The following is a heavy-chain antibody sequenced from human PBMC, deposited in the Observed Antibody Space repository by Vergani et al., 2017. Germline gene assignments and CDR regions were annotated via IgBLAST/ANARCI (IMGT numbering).Heavy chain of an antibody. CDR2: ISYDGSNK. Sequence: VQLVESGGGLVKPGGSLRLSCAASGFTFSSYGMHWVRQAPGKGLEWVAVISYDGSNKYYADSVKGRFTISRDNSKNTLYLQMNSLRAEDTAVYYCAKDLMITFGGVIVSWGYYYYGMDVWGQGTTVTVSS. CDR1: GFTFSSYG. D-gene: IGHD3-16*02. CDR3: AKDLMITFGGVIVSWGYYYYGMDV. V-gene: IGHV3-30*18. J-gene: IGHJ6*02.